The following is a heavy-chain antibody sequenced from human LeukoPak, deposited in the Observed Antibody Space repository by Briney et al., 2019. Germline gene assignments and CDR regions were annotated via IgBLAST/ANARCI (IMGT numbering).Heavy chain of an antibody. D-gene: IGHD6-6*01. Sequence: SETLSLTCAVYGGSFSGYYWSSIRQPPRKGLEWIGEINHSGSTNYNPSLKSRDTISVDTSKNQFSLKLSSVTAADTAVYYCARGLEYSSSLGYAFDIWGQGTMVTVSS. V-gene: IGHV4-34*01. CDR1: GGSFSGYY. CDR2: INHSGST. CDR3: ARGLEYSSSLGYAFDI. J-gene: IGHJ3*02.